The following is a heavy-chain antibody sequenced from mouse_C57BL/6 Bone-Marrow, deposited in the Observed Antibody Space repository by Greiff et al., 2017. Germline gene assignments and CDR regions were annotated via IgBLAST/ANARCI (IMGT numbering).Heavy chain of an antibody. CDR3: ARGGYGSSYGYFDV. V-gene: IGHV1-55*01. Sequence: VQLQQPGAELVKPGASVKMSCKASGYTFTSYWITWVKQRPGQGLEWIGDIYPGSGSTNYNEKFKSKATLTVDTSSSTAYMQLSSLTSEDSAVYYCARGGYGSSYGYFDVGGTGTTVTVSS. J-gene: IGHJ1*03. CDR1: GYTFTSYW. CDR2: IYPGSGST. D-gene: IGHD1-1*01.